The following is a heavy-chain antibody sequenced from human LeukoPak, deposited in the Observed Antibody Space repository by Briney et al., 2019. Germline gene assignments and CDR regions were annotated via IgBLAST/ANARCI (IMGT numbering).Heavy chain of an antibody. D-gene: IGHD2-2*01. J-gene: IGHJ5*02. V-gene: IGHV4-39*01. Sequence: KPSETLSLTCTASGGSISSSSYYWGWIRQPPGKGLEWIGSIYYSGSTYYNPSLKSRVTISVDTSKNQFSLKLSSVTAADTAVYYCASLGYCSSTSCYSHWFDPWAREPWSPSPQ. CDR3: ASLGYCSSTSCYSHWFDP. CDR2: IYYSGST. CDR1: GGSISSSSYY.